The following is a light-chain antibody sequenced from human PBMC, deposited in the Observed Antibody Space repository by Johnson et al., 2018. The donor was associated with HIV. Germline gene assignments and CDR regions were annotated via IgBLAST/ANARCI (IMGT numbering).Light chain of an antibody. CDR3: ETWDSSLSSV. J-gene: IGLJ1*01. V-gene: IGLV1-51*01. CDR1: SSNIGNNY. Sequence: QSLLTQPPSVSAAPGQKVTISCSGSSSNIGNNYVSWYQQLPGTAPKLLIYDNHKRPSGIPDRFSGSKSGTSATLGITGLQTGDEADYYCETWDSSLSSVFGTATKVTVL. CDR2: DNH.